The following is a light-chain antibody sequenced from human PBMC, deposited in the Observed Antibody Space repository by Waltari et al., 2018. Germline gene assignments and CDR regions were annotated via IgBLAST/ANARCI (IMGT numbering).Light chain of an antibody. CDR1: NIGTKR. V-gene: IGLV3-21*02. Sequence: SYILTQPPSVSVAPGQTARVTCGGNNIGTKRFHWYQQKPGQAPVPVVSVDRDRPSGIPERFSGSTSGNTATLTISRVEVEDEADYYCQVWDSITVVFGGGTKLIVL. CDR2: VDR. CDR3: QVWDSITVV. J-gene: IGLJ2*01.